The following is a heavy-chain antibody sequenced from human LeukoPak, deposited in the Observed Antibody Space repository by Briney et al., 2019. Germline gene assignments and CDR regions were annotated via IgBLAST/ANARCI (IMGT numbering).Heavy chain of an antibody. CDR2: ISYDGSNK. J-gene: IGHJ6*03. Sequence: PGGSLRLSCAASGFTFSSYAMHWVRQAPGKGLEWVAVISYDGSNKYYADSVKGRFTISRDNSKNTLYLQMNSLRAEDTAVYYCAREASRYSSGLFAYYYYMDVWGKGTTVTVSS. D-gene: IGHD6-19*01. V-gene: IGHV3-30*01. CDR3: AREASRYSSGLFAYYYYMDV. CDR1: GFTFSSYA.